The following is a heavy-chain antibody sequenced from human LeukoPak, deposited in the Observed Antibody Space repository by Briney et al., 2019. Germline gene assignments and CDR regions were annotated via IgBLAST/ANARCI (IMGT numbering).Heavy chain of an antibody. CDR2: ISSSGTTI. Sequence: GGSLRLSCAASGFTFSSYEMNWVRQAPGKGLEWVSYISSSGTTIHYADSLKGRFTIPRDNAKNSVYLQMNSLRVEDTAVYYCARVRYQTADYWGQGTLVTVSS. J-gene: IGHJ4*02. D-gene: IGHD3-16*02. CDR3: ARVRYQTADY. V-gene: IGHV3-48*03. CDR1: GFTFSSYE.